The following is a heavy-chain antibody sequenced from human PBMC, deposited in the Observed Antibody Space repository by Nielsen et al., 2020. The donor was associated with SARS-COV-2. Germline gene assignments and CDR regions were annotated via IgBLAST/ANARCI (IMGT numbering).Heavy chain of an antibody. D-gene: IGHD2-2*02. Sequence: WIRQPPGKGLEWIGEINHSGSTNYNPPLKRRVTISVDTSKNQFSLKLSSVTAADTAVYYCARGPYCSSTSCYNYYYYYYYMDVWGKGTTVTVSS. CDR2: INHSGST. CDR3: ARGPYCSSTSCYNYYYYYYYMDV. J-gene: IGHJ6*03. V-gene: IGHV4-34*01.